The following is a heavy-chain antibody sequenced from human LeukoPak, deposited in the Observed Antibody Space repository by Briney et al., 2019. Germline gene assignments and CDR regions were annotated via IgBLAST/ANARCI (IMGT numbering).Heavy chain of an antibody. CDR2: ISSSGSTI. Sequence: GGSLRLSCAASGFTFSDYYMSWIRQAPGKGLEWVSYISSSGSTIYYADSVKGRFTISRDNAKNSLYLQMNSLRAEDTALYYCAKDIYGDYGANWFDPWGQGTLVTVSS. CDR1: GFTFSDYY. J-gene: IGHJ5*02. V-gene: IGHV3-11*01. CDR3: AKDIYGDYGANWFDP. D-gene: IGHD4-17*01.